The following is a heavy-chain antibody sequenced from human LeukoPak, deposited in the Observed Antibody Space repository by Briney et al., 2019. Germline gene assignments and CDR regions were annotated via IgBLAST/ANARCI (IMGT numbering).Heavy chain of an antibody. D-gene: IGHD3-10*01. V-gene: IGHV1-69*01. CDR3: ARWTHGSGAGFFIH. CDR2: IIPLLGTP. CDR1: GGAFSNYA. Sequence: SVKVSCKASGGAFSNYAMNWVRQAPGQGLEWMGGIIPLLGTPSYAQKFQGRVTITADESTTTAYMELSSLRSEDTAVYYCARWTHGSGAGFFIHWGQGTLDTVSS. J-gene: IGHJ1*01.